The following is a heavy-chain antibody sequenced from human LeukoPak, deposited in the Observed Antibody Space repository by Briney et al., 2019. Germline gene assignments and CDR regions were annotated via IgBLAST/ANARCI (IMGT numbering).Heavy chain of an antibody. CDR3: GRLAHNAWYAIDF. CDR1: GLTFSSYW. D-gene: IGHD2-2*01. CDR2: ILPDGSQK. V-gene: IGHV3-7*01. J-gene: IGHJ4*02. Sequence: PGGSLRLSCAASGLTFSSYWMTWVRQAPGKGLEWLANILPDGSQKYYVDSVKGRFTISRDNPKNSLYLQINNLRAEDTAVYYCGRLAHNAWYAIDFWGQGTLVTVSS.